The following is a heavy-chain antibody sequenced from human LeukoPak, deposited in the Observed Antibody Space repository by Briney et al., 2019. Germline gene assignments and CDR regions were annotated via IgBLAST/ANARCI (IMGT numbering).Heavy chain of an antibody. J-gene: IGHJ2*01. V-gene: IGHV4-31*03. D-gene: IGHD2-15*01. CDR3: ARVPLATPEYWYFDL. CDR1: GGSISSGGYY. CDR2: IYYSGST. Sequence: SETLSLTCTVSGGSISSGGYYWSWIRQHPGKGLEWIGYIYYSGSTYYNPSLKSRVTISVDTSKNQFSLKLSSVTAADTAVYYCARVPLATPEYWYFDLSGRGTLVTVSS.